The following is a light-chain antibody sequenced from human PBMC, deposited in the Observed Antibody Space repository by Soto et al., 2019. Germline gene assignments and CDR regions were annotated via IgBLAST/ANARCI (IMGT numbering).Light chain of an antibody. Sequence: QSVLTQPPSVSGAPGQRVTISCTGSSSNIGTGYDVHWYQQLPGTAPKLLMYGNSDRPSGVPDQFSGSKSGTSASLAITGLQAEDEADYYCQSYDSSVNGVVFGGGTKLTVL. CDR1: SSNIGTGYD. CDR3: QSYDSSVNGVV. J-gene: IGLJ2*01. V-gene: IGLV1-40*01. CDR2: GNS.